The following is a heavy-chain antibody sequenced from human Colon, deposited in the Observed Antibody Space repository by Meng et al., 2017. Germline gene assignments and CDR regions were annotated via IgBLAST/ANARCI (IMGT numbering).Heavy chain of an antibody. CDR2: ISSDGSRK. CDR1: GFTFSADA. CDR3: AKDQGVGGTLGLIDY. Sequence: GGSLRLSCAASGFTFSADAMQWVRQAPGKGREWVAIISSDGSRKFYADSVTGRFTISRDNSKNTLYLQMDSLRTEDTALYYCAKDQGVGGTLGLIDYWGQGTLVTVSS. D-gene: IGHD1-26*01. V-gene: IGHV3-30*04. J-gene: IGHJ4*02.